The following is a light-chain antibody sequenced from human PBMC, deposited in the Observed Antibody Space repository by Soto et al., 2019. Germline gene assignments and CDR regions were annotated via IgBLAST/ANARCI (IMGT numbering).Light chain of an antibody. CDR1: SSNIGNNA. CDR2: YDN. V-gene: IGLV1-36*01. J-gene: IGLJ1*01. CDR3: AAWDDSLNALV. Sequence: QSVLTQPPSVSEAPRQRVTISCSGSSSNIGNNAVNWYQQLPGQAPKIVIYYDNLLTSGVSDRFSGSKSGISASLAISDLQSDDEADYYCAAWDDSLNALVFGTGTKVTVL.